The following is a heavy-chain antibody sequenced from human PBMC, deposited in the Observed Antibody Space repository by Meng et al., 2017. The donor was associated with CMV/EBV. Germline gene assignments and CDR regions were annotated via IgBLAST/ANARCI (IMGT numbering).Heavy chain of an antibody. J-gene: IGHJ5*02. Sequence: QVSLQRSRPEPVNPSHLSPPTCPFSRCPISSGDYYWSWIRQPPGKGLEWIGYIYYSGNTYYNPSLKSRVTISVDTSKNQFSLKLSSVTAADTAVYYCATLGILLWFGFDPWGQGTLVTVSS. V-gene: IGHV4-30-4*08. CDR2: IYYSGNT. CDR3: ATLGILLWFGFDP. D-gene: IGHD3-10*01. CDR1: RCPISSGDYY.